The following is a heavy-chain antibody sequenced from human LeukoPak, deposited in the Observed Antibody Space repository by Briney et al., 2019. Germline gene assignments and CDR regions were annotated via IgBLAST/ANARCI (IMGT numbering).Heavy chain of an antibody. CDR2: IKGDGSEK. V-gene: IGHV3-7*03. J-gene: IGHJ4*02. D-gene: IGHD3-22*01. CDR1: GFTFSSYW. Sequence: GGSLRLSCAASGFTFSSYWMTWVRQAPGKGLEWVGNIKGDGSEKYYVDSVKGRFTISRDNAKNSLYLQMNSLRAADTAVYYCARDVYYYDSSGSRYFDYWGQGTLVTVSS. CDR3: ARDVYYYDSSGSRYFDY.